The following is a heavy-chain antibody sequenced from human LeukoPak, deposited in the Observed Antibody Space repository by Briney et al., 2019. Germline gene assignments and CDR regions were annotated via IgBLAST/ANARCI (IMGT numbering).Heavy chain of an antibody. Sequence: ASVKVSCKASGYTFTDYYIHWVRQAPGQGLEWVGWINPNSGGTNYAQQFRGRVTMTSDTSISTAYMELSRLRSDDTAVYYCACYRYSGSYSIFDYWGQGTLVTVSS. D-gene: IGHD1-26*01. CDR2: INPNSGGT. CDR1: GYTFTDYY. CDR3: ACYRYSGSYSIFDY. V-gene: IGHV1-2*02. J-gene: IGHJ4*02.